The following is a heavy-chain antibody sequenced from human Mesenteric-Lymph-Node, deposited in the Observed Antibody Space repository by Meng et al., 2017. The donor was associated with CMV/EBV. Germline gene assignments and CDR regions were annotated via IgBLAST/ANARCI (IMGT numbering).Heavy chain of an antibody. J-gene: IGHJ4*02. Sequence: RKAAGKGIWRVGRIITKARTQKHAKKYMGRVTTTADESTNKAYLEMNSLSHEDTDVYYCARVNYEILTGPRRFYLDYWGQGTLVTVSS. CDR3: ARVNYEILTGPRRFYLDY. CDR2: IITKARTQ. D-gene: IGHD3-9*01. V-gene: IGHV1-69*01.